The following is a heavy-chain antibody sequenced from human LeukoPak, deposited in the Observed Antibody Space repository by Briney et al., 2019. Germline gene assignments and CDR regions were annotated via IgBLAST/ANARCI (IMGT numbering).Heavy chain of an antibody. V-gene: IGHV3-74*03. Sequence: GGSLRLSCAPSGITLSDDWMYWVRQGPGKGLVHVSRIESDGTRTVYADSVKGRFTIARDNAKNTMYLQMNSLRAEDKAVYYCVRGGHKLDIETSRYYYGLDVWGQGTTVTVSS. CDR3: VRGGHKLDIETSRYYYGLDV. J-gene: IGHJ6*02. CDR2: IESDGTRT. D-gene: IGHD2-2*03. CDR1: GITLSDDW.